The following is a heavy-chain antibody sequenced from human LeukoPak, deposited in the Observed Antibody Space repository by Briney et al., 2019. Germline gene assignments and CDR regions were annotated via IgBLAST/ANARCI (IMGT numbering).Heavy chain of an antibody. V-gene: IGHV4-59*08. CDR1: GGSISSYY. CDR2: IYYSGST. Sequence: SETLSLTCTVSGGSISSYYWSWIRQPPGKGLEWIGYIYYSGSTNYNPSLKSRDTISVDTSKNQFSLKLSSVTAADTAVYYCARVVVVAATGWFDPWGQGTLVTVSS. D-gene: IGHD2-15*01. J-gene: IGHJ5*02. CDR3: ARVVVVAATGWFDP.